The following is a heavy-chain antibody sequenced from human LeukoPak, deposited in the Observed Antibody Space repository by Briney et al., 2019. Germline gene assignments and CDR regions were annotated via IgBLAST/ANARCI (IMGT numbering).Heavy chain of an antibody. J-gene: IGHJ4*02. CDR1: GASISDYY. CDR2: IYYSGSI. Sequence: PSETLSLTCAVSGASISDYYWSWIRQPPGKGLEWIGYIYYSGSINYNPSLKSRVTISVDTSTNQYSLKLSSVTAADTAVYYCARHESFRGYFDYWGQGTLVTVSS. V-gene: IGHV4-59*08. D-gene: IGHD3-10*01. CDR3: ARHESFRGYFDY.